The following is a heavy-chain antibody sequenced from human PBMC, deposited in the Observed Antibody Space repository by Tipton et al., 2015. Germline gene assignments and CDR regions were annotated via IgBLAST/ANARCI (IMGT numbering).Heavy chain of an antibody. D-gene: IGHD4-17*01. CDR3: ASHYSTVTIPYYYYGMDV. V-gene: IGHV4-59*12. J-gene: IGHJ6*02. Sequence: TLSLTCSVSDGSISYYSWNWIRQPPGKGLEWIGFIYYSGRTHYSPSLKSRVTISVDTSKNQFSLKLSSVSAADTAVYYCASHYSTVTIPYYYYGMDVWGQGTTVTVSS. CDR1: DGSISYYS. CDR2: IYYSGRT.